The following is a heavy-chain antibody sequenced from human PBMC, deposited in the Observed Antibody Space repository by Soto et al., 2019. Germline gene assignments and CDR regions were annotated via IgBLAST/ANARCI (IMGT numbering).Heavy chain of an antibody. CDR1: GFTVSSNY. CDR2: IYSGGCT. CDR3: AAYSSSSFDY. Sequence: PWVTLRLSCTASGFTVSSNYMRWIRQAPGKGLERIAVIYSGGCTCYASSVKGRFTISRDNSKNTLYLQMNRLTAEDTAVYYCAAYSSSSFDYWGQGTLVTVSS. J-gene: IGHJ4*01. D-gene: IGHD6-6*01. V-gene: IGHV3-53*01.